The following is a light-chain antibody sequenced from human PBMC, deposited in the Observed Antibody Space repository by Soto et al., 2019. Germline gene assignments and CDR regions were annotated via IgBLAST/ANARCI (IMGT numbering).Light chain of an antibody. V-gene: IGKV2-28*01. Sequence: DIVVTQSPLSLPVTPGEPATISCRSGQSLLPSDGYNYLDWYLQKPGQSPHLLIYLGSNRASGVPDRFSGSGSGTNFTLKISRVEAEDVGVYYCMQALQTPYTFGQGTKLEIK. CDR1: QSLLPSDGYNY. J-gene: IGKJ2*01. CDR2: LGS. CDR3: MQALQTPYT.